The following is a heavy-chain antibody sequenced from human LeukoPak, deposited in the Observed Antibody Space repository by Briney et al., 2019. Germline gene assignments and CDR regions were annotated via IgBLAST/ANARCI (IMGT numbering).Heavy chain of an antibody. J-gene: IGHJ4*02. D-gene: IGHD1-26*01. CDR3: ARDHLEWELRGPLDY. V-gene: IGHV3-74*01. CDR2: IHSDGSST. CDR1: GFTISTYR. Sequence: GGSLRLSCAASGFTISTYRMHWVRQAPGKGLVWVSSIHSDGSSTRYADSVKGRFTISRDNSKNTLYLQMNSLRAEDTAVYYCARDHLEWELRGPLDYWGQGTLVTVSS.